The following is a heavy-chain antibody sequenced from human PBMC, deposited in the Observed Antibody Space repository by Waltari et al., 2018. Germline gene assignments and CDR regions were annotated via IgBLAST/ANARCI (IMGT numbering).Heavy chain of an antibody. CDR1: GGSISSSRYY. J-gene: IGHJ5*02. D-gene: IGHD6-19*01. CDR3: ARPPFSSGWYGDWFDP. CDR2: IYYSWST. V-gene: IGHV4-39*01. Sequence: QLQLQESGPGLVKPSETLSLTCTVSGGSISSSRYYWGWIRQPPGKGLEGIGGIYYSWSTYYNPHLKSRVTISVGTAKTQFSLKLSSVTAADTAVYYCARPPFSSGWYGDWFDPWGQGTLVTVSS.